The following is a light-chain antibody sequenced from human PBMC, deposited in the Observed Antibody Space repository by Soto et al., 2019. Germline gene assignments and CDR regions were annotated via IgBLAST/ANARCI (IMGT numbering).Light chain of an antibody. CDR1: QSISSY. V-gene: IGKV1-39*01. J-gene: IGKJ2*01. Sequence: DIQMTQSPSSLSASVGDRVTITCRASQSISSYLNWYQQKPGKAPKLLIYAASSLQSGVPSRFSGSGSGTDSTPTISILQLEDFANYSCHQSYSPPPYTLGRGTKL. CDR2: AAS. CDR3: HQSYSPPPYT.